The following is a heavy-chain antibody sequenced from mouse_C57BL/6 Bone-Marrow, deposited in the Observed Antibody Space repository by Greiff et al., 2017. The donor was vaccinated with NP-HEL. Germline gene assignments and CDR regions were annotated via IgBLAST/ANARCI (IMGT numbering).Heavy chain of an antibody. J-gene: IGHJ4*01. CDR3: ARRRSYAMDY. CDR2: INPGSGGT. CDR1: GYAFTNYL. V-gene: IGHV1-54*01. Sequence: LVESGAELVRPGTSVKVSCKASGYAFTNYLIEWVKQRPGQGLEWIGVINPGSGGTNYNEKFKGKATLTADKSSSTAYMQLSSLTSEDSAVYFCARRRSYAMDYWGQGTSVTVSS.